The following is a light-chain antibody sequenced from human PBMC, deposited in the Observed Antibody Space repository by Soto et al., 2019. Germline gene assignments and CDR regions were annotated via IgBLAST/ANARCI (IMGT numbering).Light chain of an antibody. V-gene: IGKV3-20*01. CDR3: QQYNDWPRT. J-gene: IGKJ1*01. Sequence: EIVLTQSPGTLSLSSGERATLSCRASQSIGSTYLAWYQQKPGQAPRLVSYGASLRATGIPDRFSVSGSGTDFTLTINRLEPEDFAVYYCQQYNDWPRTFGQGTKVDI. CDR1: QSIGSTY. CDR2: GAS.